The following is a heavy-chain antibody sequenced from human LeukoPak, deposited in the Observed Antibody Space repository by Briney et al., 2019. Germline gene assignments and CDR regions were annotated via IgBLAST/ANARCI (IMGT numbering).Heavy chain of an antibody. CDR3: AKDHDSSEVPHDFDY. CDR2: ISSSGSTI. D-gene: IGHD3-22*01. CDR1: GFTFSSYE. V-gene: IGHV3-48*03. J-gene: IGHJ4*02. Sequence: GGSLRLSCAASGFTFSSYEMNWVRQAPGRGLEWVSYISSSGSTIYSADSVKGRFTISRDNAKSSLYLQMNSLRAEDTAVYYCAKDHDSSEVPHDFDYWGQGTLVTVSS.